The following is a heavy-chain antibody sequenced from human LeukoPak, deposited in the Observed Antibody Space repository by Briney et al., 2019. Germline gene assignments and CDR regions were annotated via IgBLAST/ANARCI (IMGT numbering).Heavy chain of an antibody. CDR3: ASGLYGGVFDN. CDR2: ISTDSGST. J-gene: IGHJ4*02. D-gene: IGHD4/OR15-4a*01. Sequence: PGGSLRLSCVMSGLTFSNYAMNWVRQAPGKGLEWISDISTDSGSTYHIESVRGRFTISRDNSRSTLYLQLNSLSADDTGVYYCASGLYGGVFDNWGQGTLVTASS. V-gene: IGHV3-23*01. CDR1: GLTFSNYA.